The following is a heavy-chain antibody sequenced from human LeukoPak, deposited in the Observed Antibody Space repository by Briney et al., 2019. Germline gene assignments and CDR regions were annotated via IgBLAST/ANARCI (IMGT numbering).Heavy chain of an antibody. Sequence: GGSLTLSCAASGFIFGRDSMNWVRQAPGKGLQWVANIKTDGSEKYYVDSVKGRFTISRDNAKNSLYLQMNSLRAEDTAVYYCATYSSLNRREFQFWGQGTLLTVSS. CDR1: GFIFGRDS. CDR2: IKTDGSEK. D-gene: IGHD3-22*01. CDR3: ATYSSLNRREFQF. V-gene: IGHV3-7*01. J-gene: IGHJ1*01.